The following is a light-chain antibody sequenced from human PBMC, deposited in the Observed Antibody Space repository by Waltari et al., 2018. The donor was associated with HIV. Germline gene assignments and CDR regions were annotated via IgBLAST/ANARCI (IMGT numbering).Light chain of an antibody. V-gene: IGLV1-44*01. CDR3: AAWDASLHVL. J-gene: IGLJ2*01. CDR1: PSNIGSNN. Sequence: QSVLTQPPSASETLGQAFTISCFGSPSNIGSNNVNWYQHLPGAAPKLIIFRNQQRPSGVPDRFSGSQSGTSAFLTITGLLSGDEATYYCAAWDASLHVLFGGGTQLTVV. CDR2: RNQ.